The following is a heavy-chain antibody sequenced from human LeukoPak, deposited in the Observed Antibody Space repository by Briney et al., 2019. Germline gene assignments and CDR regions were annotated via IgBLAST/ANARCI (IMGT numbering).Heavy chain of an antibody. J-gene: IGHJ4*02. D-gene: IGHD5-18*01. V-gene: IGHV1-18*01. Sequence: ASVKVSSKTSGYIFSSYGISWVRQAPGQGLEWMGWSSANNGNTNYAQKLQGRFTMTKDTSTNTAYMELRSLRVDDTAVYYCARDGYSYGYWMYYFDYWGQGTLVTVSS. CDR2: SSANNGNT. CDR1: GYIFSSYG. CDR3: ARDGYSYGYWMYYFDY.